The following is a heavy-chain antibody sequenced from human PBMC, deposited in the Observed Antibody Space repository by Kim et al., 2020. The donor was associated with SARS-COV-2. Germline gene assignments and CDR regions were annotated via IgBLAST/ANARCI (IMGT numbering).Heavy chain of an antibody. D-gene: IGHD3-10*01. V-gene: IGHV1-69*01. CDR3: ARGYYGPELCFDY. J-gene: IGHJ4*02. Sequence: YAQKFQGRVTMTADESTSTAYMELSSLRSEDTAVYYCARGYYGPELCFDYWGQGTLVTVSS.